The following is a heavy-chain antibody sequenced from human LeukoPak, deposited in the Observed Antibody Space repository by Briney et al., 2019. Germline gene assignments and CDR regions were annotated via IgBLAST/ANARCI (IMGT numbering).Heavy chain of an antibody. Sequence: PGGSLRLSCAASGFTFSSYAMSWVCQAPRKGLEWVSALSGSAGSTYYADSVTGRFTISRDNSKNTLYLQMNSLRAEDTAVYYCAKDTASSWWYFDLWGRGTLVTVSS. D-gene: IGHD5-18*01. V-gene: IGHV3-23*01. CDR1: GFTFSSYA. CDR3: AKDTASSWWYFDL. CDR2: LSGSAGST. J-gene: IGHJ2*01.